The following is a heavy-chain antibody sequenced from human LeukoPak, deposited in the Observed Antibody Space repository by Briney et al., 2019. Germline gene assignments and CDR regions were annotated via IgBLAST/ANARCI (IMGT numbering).Heavy chain of an antibody. J-gene: IGHJ6*03. CDR1: GGSINNYY. D-gene: IGHD6-13*01. CDR2: IYYTGNT. Sequence: PSETLSLTCSVSGGSINNYYWSWIRQPPGKGLEWIGYIYYTGNTNYSPSLKSRVTISVDTSKNQFSLKLSSVTAADTAVYYCARDRVGQQLVGRNYYYYYMDVWGKGTTVTISS. V-gene: IGHV4-59*01. CDR3: ARDRVGQQLVGRNYYYYYMDV.